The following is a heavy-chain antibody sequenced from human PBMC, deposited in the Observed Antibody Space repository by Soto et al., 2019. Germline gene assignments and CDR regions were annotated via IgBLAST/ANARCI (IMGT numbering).Heavy chain of an antibody. D-gene: IGHD2-8*01. CDR1: GFTFSSYA. CDR2: ISYDGSNK. V-gene: IGHV3-30-3*01. Sequence: GGSLRLSCAASGFTFSSYAMHWVRQAPGKGLEWVAVISYDGSNKYYADSVKGRFTISRDNSENTLYLQMNSLRAEDTAVYYCASWGVLMVYAMDYWGQGTLVTVSS. CDR3: ASWGVLMVYAMDY. J-gene: IGHJ4*02.